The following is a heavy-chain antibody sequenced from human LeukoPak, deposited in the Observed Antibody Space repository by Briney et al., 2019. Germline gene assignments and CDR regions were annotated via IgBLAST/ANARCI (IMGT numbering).Heavy chain of an antibody. CDR1: GGSISGYY. D-gene: IGHD5-18*01. V-gene: IGHV4-59*01. J-gene: IGHJ4*02. Sequence: PSETLSLTCTVPGGSISGYYWTWVRQPPGKGLEWVGYIYYTGSTNYTPSLKSRVTISLDTSKNQFSLKLRSVTAADTAVYYCARSKYGYMFDYWGQGTLVTVSS. CDR2: IYYTGST. CDR3: ARSKYGYMFDY.